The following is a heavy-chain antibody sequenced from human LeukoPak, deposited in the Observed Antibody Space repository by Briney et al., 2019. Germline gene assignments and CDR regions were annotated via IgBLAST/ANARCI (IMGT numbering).Heavy chain of an antibody. Sequence: GASVKVSCKASGYTFTGYYMHWVRQAPGQGLEWMGWINPNSGGTNYAQNFQGRVTMTRDTSISTAYMELSRLRSDDTAVYYCARAPLAAMVTFDYWGQGTLVTVSS. CDR2: INPNSGGT. D-gene: IGHD5-18*01. V-gene: IGHV1-2*02. CDR3: ARAPLAAMVTFDY. CDR1: GYTFTGYY. J-gene: IGHJ4*02.